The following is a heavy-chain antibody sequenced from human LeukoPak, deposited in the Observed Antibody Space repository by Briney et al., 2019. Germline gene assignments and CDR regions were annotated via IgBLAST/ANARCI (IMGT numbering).Heavy chain of an antibody. CDR2: IIPIFGTA. D-gene: IGHD7-27*01. Sequence: SVKVSCKASGGTFSSYAISWVRQAPGQGLEWMGGIIPIFGTANYAQKFQGRVTITADESTSTAYMELSSLRSEDTAVYYCARVGTRLGIFGYWGQGSQVTVSS. J-gene: IGHJ4*02. CDR3: ARVGTRLGIFGY. CDR1: GGTFSSYA. V-gene: IGHV1-69*01.